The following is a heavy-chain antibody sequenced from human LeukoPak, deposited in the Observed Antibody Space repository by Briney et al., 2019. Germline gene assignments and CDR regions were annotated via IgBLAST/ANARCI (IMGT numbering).Heavy chain of an antibody. CDR3: ARDYNWNFDY. V-gene: IGHV3-21*01. Sequence: GGSLRLSCVASGFTFSSYSMNWVRQAPGKGLEWVSSISSRSSYMYYADSVKGRFTISRDNAKNSVYLQMNSLRVEDTAVYYCARDYNWNFDYWGQGTLVTVSS. D-gene: IGHD1-20*01. CDR1: GFTFSSYS. CDR2: ISSRSSYM. J-gene: IGHJ4*02.